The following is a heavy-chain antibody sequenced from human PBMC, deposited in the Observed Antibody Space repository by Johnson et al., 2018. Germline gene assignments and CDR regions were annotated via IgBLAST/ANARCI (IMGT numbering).Heavy chain of an antibody. CDR1: GYTFTSYW. CDR2: IYPGDSDT. CDR3: AKTLVGDNAFDI. V-gene: IGHV5-51*03. Sequence: EVQLLESGAEVKKPGESLKISCKGSGYTFTSYWIGWVRQMPGKGLEWMGIIYPGDSDTRYRPYFQAQVPISADKSISTAYLQWSTRKATDPAMYYRAKTLVGDNAFDIWVQGTLVTVSS. J-gene: IGHJ3*02. D-gene: IGHD1-26*01.